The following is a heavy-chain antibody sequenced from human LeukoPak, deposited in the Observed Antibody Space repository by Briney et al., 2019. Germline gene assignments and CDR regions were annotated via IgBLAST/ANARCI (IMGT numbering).Heavy chain of an antibody. V-gene: IGHV1-69*04. CDR1: GGTFSSYA. D-gene: IGHD5-18*01. CDR3: ASTVDTAMDYYFDY. Sequence: SVKVSYKASGGTFSSYAISWVRQAPGQGLEWMGRIISILGIANYAQKFQGRVTITADKSTSTAYMELSSLRSEDTAVYYCASTVDTAMDYYFDYWGQGTLVTVSS. CDR2: IISILGIA. J-gene: IGHJ4*02.